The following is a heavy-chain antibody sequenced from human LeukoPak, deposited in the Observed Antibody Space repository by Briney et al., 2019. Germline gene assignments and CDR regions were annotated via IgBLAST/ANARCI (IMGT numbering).Heavy chain of an antibody. CDR3: ARDRWDCSSTSCYTGGIDY. J-gene: IGHJ4*02. CDR2: IKQDGSEK. Sequence: PGGSLRLSCAASGFTFSSYWMSWVRQAPGKGLEWVANIKQDGSEKYYVDSVKGRFTISRDNAKNSLYLQMNSLRAEDTAVYYCARDRWDCSSTSCYTGGIDYWGQGTLVTVSS. CDR1: GFTFSSYW. V-gene: IGHV3-7*01. D-gene: IGHD2-2*02.